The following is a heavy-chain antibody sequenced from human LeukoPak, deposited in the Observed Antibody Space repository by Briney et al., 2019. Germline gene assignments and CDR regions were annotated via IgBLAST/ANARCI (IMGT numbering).Heavy chain of an antibody. CDR1: GYTFNKYG. Sequence: ASVKVSCKASGYTFNKYGISWVRQAPGQGLEWMGIINPSGGSTSYAQKFQGRVTMTRDTSTSTVYMELSSLRSEDTAVYYCARGGAWSGYHYFDYWGQGTLVTVSS. J-gene: IGHJ4*02. D-gene: IGHD3-3*01. CDR2: INPSGGST. CDR3: ARGGAWSGYHYFDY. V-gene: IGHV1-46*02.